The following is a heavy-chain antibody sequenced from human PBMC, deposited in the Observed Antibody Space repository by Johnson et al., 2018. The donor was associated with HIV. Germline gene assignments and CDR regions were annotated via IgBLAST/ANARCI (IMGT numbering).Heavy chain of an antibody. CDR2: INWNGGRT. V-gene: IGHV3-20*04. J-gene: IGHJ3*02. Sequence: VQLVESGGGVVRPGGSLRLSCAASGFTFDDFGMGWVRHAPGKGLEWVSGINWNGGRTGYADSVKGRFTISRDNAKNSLYLQMNSLRGEDTALYYCARAGGAVRFNGSDMWGQGTMVTVSS. D-gene: IGHD6-19*01. CDR1: GFTFDDFG. CDR3: ARAGGAVRFNGSDM.